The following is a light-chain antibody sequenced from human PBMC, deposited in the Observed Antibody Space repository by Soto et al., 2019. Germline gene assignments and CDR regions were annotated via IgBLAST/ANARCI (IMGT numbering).Light chain of an antibody. V-gene: IGLV2-14*01. CDR3: SSYTRSSPVV. Sequence: QSALTQPASVSGSPGQSITLSCTGTSSDVGGYNFVSWYQQHPGTAPKLMIYDVTNRPSGVSNRFSGSKSGNTASLTISGLQPEDEADYYCSSYTRSSPVVFGGGTKLTVL. CDR1: SSDVGGYNF. CDR2: DVT. J-gene: IGLJ2*01.